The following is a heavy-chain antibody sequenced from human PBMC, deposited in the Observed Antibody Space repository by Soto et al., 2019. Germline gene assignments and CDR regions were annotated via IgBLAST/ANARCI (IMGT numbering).Heavy chain of an antibody. Sequence: TVSGGSINSYFWSWIRQSPGKGLEWIGHIYYSGSTSYSPSPKSRVSISVDTSKNQFSLEVHSVTAADTAVYYCARAGTNMVQFDYWGQGTLVTVSS. J-gene: IGHJ4*02. CDR1: GGSINSYF. D-gene: IGHD3-10*01. CDR2: IYYSGST. V-gene: IGHV4-59*01. CDR3: ARAGTNMVQFDY.